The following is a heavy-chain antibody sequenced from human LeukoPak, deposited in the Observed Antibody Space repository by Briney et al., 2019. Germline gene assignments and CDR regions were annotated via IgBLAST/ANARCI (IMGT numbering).Heavy chain of an antibody. V-gene: IGHV4-59*08. D-gene: IGHD6-6*01. CDR2: IYYSGST. Sequence: SETLSLTCTVSGGSISSYYWSWIRQPPGKGLEWIGYIYYSGSTNYNPSLKSRVTISVDTSKDQFSLKLSSVTAADTAVYYCARHGPRLVPFDYWGQGTLVTFSS. CDR1: GGSISSYY. J-gene: IGHJ4*02. CDR3: ARHGPRLVPFDY.